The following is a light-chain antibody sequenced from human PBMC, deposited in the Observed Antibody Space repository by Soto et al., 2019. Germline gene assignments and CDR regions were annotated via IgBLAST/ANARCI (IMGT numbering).Light chain of an antibody. CDR3: QQGDSFPIT. V-gene: IGKV1-12*01. CDR1: QSISSS. J-gene: IGKJ5*01. CDR2: AAS. Sequence: DIQMTQSPSSVSASVGDRVTITCRASQSISSSLAWYQQKPGTVPKLRIYAASRLQSGVPSRFSGSGVGTEFTLSITTLQPEDFGTYYCQQGDSFPITFGQGTRLEIK.